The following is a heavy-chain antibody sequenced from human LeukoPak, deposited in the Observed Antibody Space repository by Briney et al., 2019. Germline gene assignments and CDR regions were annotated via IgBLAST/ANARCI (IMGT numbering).Heavy chain of an antibody. CDR2: INTGGGDI. CDR3: ATYINGVAGDV. Sequence: GGSLRLSCAASGFAFSNSWMSWVRQAPGKGLEGGGNINTGGGDIHYVDSVEGRFSISRDNAKDSLYLKMNSLRAGDTPVYYCATYINGVAGDVWGQGTTVTVSS. V-gene: IGHV3-7*01. J-gene: IGHJ6*02. CDR1: GFAFSNSW. D-gene: IGHD2-15*01.